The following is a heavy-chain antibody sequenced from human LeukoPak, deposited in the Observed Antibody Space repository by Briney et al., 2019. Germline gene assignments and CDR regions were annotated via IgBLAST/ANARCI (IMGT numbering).Heavy chain of an antibody. J-gene: IGHJ4*02. V-gene: IGHV3-7*01. CDR1: GFSFSPYW. D-gene: IGHD4-17*01. CDR2: INPDGSST. CDR3: ARLFGGVTTFDY. Sequence: PGGSLRLSCAASGFSFSPYWMSWVRQGPGKGLDWVASINPDGSSTPYVDSVKGRFTISRDNAQNPLYLQMNSLSAEDTAVYYCARLFGGVTTFDYWGQGTLVTVSS.